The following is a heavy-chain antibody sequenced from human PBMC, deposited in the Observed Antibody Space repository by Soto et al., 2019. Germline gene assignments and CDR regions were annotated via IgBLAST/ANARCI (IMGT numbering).Heavy chain of an antibody. D-gene: IGHD6-19*01. CDR3: ARVRTGYFDY. CDR2: IYYNGNT. CDR1: GGAINDHY. V-gene: IGHV4-59*11. J-gene: IGHJ4*03. Sequence: QVQLQESGPGLVKPSETLSLTCTLSGGAINDHYWSFIRQPPGKGLEWIGYIYYNGNTNYNPSLERGSPIARDRARNQFSQGWPSGPSEDAAVYYFARVRTGYFDYWGRGALVTVSS.